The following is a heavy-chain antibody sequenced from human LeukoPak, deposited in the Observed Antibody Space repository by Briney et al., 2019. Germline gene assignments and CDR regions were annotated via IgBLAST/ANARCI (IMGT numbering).Heavy chain of an antibody. CDR2: ISGSGGST. CDR3: ARDHSGWDYFDY. J-gene: IGHJ4*02. V-gene: IGHV3-23*01. Sequence: GGPLRLSCAASGFTFSSYAMSWVRQAPGKGLEWVSAISGSGGSTYYADSVKGRFTVARDNSKNTLYLQMNSLTVEDTAVYFCARDHSGWDYFDYWGQGTVVSVSS. CDR1: GFTFSSYA. D-gene: IGHD1-26*01.